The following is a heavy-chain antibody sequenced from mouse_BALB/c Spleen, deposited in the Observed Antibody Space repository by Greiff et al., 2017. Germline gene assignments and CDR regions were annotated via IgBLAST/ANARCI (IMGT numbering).Heavy chain of an antibody. CDR3: AIYYGNYGAWFAY. J-gene: IGHJ3*01. Sequence: EVQLVESGPELVKPGASMKISCKASGYSFTGYTMNWVKQSHGKNLEWIGLINPYNGGTSYNQKFKGKATLTVDKSSSTAYMELLSLTSEDSAVYYCAIYYGNYGAWFAYWGQGTLVTVSA. V-gene: IGHV1-18*01. CDR1: GYSFTGYT. CDR2: INPYNGGT. D-gene: IGHD2-1*01.